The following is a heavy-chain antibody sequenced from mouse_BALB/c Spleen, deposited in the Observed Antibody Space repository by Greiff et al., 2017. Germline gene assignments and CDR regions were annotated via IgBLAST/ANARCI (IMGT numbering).Heavy chain of an antibody. V-gene: IGHV2-9*02. J-gene: IGHJ1*01. CDR2: IWAGGST. Sequence: VKLVESGPGLVAPSQSLSITCTVSGFSLTSYGVHWVRQPPGKGLEWLGVIWAGGSTNYNSALMSRLSISKDNSKSQVFLKMNSLQTDDTAMYYCARDRYDVPNWYFDVWGAGTTVTVSS. D-gene: IGHD2-14*01. CDR3: ARDRYDVPNWYFDV. CDR1: GFSLTSYG.